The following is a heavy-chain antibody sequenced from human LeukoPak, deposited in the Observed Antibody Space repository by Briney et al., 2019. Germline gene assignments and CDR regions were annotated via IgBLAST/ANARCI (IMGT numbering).Heavy chain of an antibody. CDR2: INHSGST. CDR1: GGSFSGYY. D-gene: IGHD6-13*01. Sequence: PSETLSLTCAVYGGSFSGYYWSWIRQPPGKGLEWIGEINHSGSTNYNPSLKSRVTISVDTSKNQFSLKLSSVTAADTAVYYCAGGVRYSSSWPLDYWGQGTLVTVSS. J-gene: IGHJ4*02. CDR3: AGGVRYSSSWPLDY. V-gene: IGHV4-34*01.